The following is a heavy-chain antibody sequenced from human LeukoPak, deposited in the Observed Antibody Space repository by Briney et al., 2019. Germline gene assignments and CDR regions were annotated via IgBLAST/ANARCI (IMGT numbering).Heavy chain of an antibody. J-gene: IGHJ4*02. Sequence: PGGSLRLSCAASGFTFSSYEMNWVRQAPGKGLEGVSYISSSGRTIYYADSVKGRLTISRDNATNKLYLQMNSLRAEDTAVYYCAGSGYYRDFDYWGQGTLVTVSS. CDR2: ISSSGRTI. CDR1: GFTFSSYE. V-gene: IGHV3-48*03. CDR3: AGSGYYRDFDY. D-gene: IGHD3-22*01.